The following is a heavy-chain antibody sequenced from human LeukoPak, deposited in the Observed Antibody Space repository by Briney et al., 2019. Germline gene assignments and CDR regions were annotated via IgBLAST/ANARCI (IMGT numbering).Heavy chain of an antibody. Sequence: GGSLRLSCAASGFTFSSYSMNWVRQAPGKGLEWVSSISSSSSYIYYADSEKGRFTISRDNAKNSLYVQMNSLRAEDTAVYYCARAWEGAFDIWGQGTMVTVSS. CDR1: GFTFSSYS. CDR2: ISSSSSYI. CDR3: ARAWEGAFDI. D-gene: IGHD1-26*01. J-gene: IGHJ3*02. V-gene: IGHV3-21*01.